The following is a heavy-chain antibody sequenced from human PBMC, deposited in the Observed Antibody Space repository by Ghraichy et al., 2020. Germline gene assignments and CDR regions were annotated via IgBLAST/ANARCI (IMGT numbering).Heavy chain of an antibody. J-gene: IGHJ3*02. Sequence: ISGDSVSDNSAAWNWIRQSPSRGPEWLGRTYYRSKWYNDYAVSVKSRIIINPDTSKNQISLQLNSVTPEDTAVYYCAREVAGTGAFDIWGQGTTVSVSS. D-gene: IGHD6-19*01. CDR1: GDSVSDNSAA. CDR2: TYYRSKWYN. CDR3: AREVAGTGAFDI. V-gene: IGHV6-1*01.